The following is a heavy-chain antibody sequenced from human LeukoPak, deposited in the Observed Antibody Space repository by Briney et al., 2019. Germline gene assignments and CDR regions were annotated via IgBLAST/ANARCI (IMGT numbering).Heavy chain of an antibody. V-gene: IGHV3-73*01. CDR3: TRVGGSYYTYYYYYYMDV. CDR1: GFTFSGSA. Sequence: GGSLRLSCAASGFTFSGSAMHWVRQASGKGLEWVGRIRSKANSYATAYAASVKGRFTISRDDSKNTAYLQMNSLKTEDTAVYYCTRVGGSYYTYYYYYYMDVWGKGTTVTVSS. D-gene: IGHD1-26*01. CDR2: IRSKANSYAT. J-gene: IGHJ6*03.